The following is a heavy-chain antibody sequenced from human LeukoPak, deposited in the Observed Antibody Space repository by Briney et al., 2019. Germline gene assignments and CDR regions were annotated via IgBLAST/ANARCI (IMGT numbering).Heavy chain of an antibody. D-gene: IGHD1-26*01. J-gene: IGHJ3*02. CDR3: ARAPLSGTYYTDAFDI. CDR1: GGSISTNNW. V-gene: IGHV4-4*02. Sequence: SGTLSLTCAVSGGSISTNNWWTWVRQPPGKGLEWIGEIHHSGSTDYNPSLKSRVTISPDKSKNQFSLTLTSVTAADTAVYFCARAPLSGTYYTDAFDIWGQGTMVTVSS. CDR2: IHHSGST.